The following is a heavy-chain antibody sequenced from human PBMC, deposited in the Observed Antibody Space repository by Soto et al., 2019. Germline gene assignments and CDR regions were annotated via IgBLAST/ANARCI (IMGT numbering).Heavy chain of an antibody. CDR1: GFIFDDFA. J-gene: IGHJ4*02. D-gene: IGHD3-3*01. CDR3: TKVGGLYVFWSGPLHFDL. Sequence: EAQLVESGGGLVQPGRSLRLSCAGSGFIFDDFAIHWVRQAPGKGLEWVSGISWNSDSIGYADSVKGRFTISRDNAKNALYLQMNSLRVEDTALYYCTKVGGLYVFWSGPLHFDLWCQGTLVTVSS. CDR2: ISWNSDSI. V-gene: IGHV3-9*01.